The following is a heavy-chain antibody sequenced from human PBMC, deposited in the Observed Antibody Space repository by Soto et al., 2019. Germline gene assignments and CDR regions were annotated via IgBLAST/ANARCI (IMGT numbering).Heavy chain of an antibody. V-gene: IGHV3-30-3*01. CDR3: ARVAAIVVVVAATGFDY. D-gene: IGHD2-15*01. CDR2: ISYDGSNK. Sequence: AGGSLRLSCAASGFTFSSYAMHWVRQAPGKGLEWVAVISYDGSNKYYADSVKGRFTISRDNSKNTLYLQMNSLRAGDTAVYYCARVAAIVVVVAATGFDYWGQGTLVTVSS. J-gene: IGHJ4*02. CDR1: GFTFSSYA.